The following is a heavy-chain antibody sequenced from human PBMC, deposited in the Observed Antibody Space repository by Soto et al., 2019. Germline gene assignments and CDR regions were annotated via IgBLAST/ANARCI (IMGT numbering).Heavy chain of an antibody. V-gene: IGHV3-9*01. CDR1: GFTFDDYA. Sequence: EVQLVESGGGLVQPGRSLRLSCAASGFTFDDYAMHWVRQAPGKGLERVSGISWNSGSIGYVDSVKGRFTISRDNAKNSLYLQMNSLRAEDTALYYCAKDTATRGIDAFDIWGQGTMVTVSS. J-gene: IGHJ3*02. D-gene: IGHD3-16*01. CDR2: ISWNSGSI. CDR3: AKDTATRGIDAFDI.